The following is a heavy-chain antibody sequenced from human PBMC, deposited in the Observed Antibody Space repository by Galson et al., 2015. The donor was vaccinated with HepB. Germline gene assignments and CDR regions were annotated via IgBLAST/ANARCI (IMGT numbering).Heavy chain of an antibody. CDR2: ISYDGSNK. J-gene: IGHJ4*02. D-gene: IGHD3-10*01. Sequence: SLRLSCAASGFTFSSYGMHWVRQAPGKGLEWVAFISYDGSNKYYADSVKGRFTISRDNSKNTLYLQMNSLRAEDTAVYYCAKDQGPFLWFGEATSFDYWGQGTLVTVSS. V-gene: IGHV3-30*18. CDR1: GFTFSSYG. CDR3: AKDQGPFLWFGEATSFDY.